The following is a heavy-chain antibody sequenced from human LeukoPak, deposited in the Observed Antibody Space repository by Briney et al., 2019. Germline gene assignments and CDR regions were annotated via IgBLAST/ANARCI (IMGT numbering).Heavy chain of an antibody. CDR2: IWFDGSEQ. Sequence: GGSLRLSCAASGFTFSTYAIHWVRQAPGKGLEWVAVIWFDGSEQYYADSVKGRFIISRDNSKSTSNLQLNSLRAEDTAVHYCAREGDSRWGELSPWGQGTLVTVSS. D-gene: IGHD3-16*02. CDR3: AREGDSRWGELSP. CDR1: GFTFSTYA. V-gene: IGHV3-33*01. J-gene: IGHJ1*01.